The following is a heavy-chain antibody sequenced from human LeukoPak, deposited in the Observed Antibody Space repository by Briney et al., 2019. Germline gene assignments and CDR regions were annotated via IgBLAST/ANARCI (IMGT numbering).Heavy chain of an antibody. CDR2: INPNSGGT. J-gene: IGHJ4*02. CDR1: GYTFTGYY. CDR3: ARVLSSSPWVHLWX. V-gene: IGHV1-2*02. D-gene: IGHD6-13*01. Sequence: AASVKVSCKASGYTFTGYYMHWVRQAPGQGLEWMGWINPNSGGTNYAQKFQGRVTMTRDTSISTAYMELSRLRSDDTAVYYCARVLSSSPWVHLWXWGQGTLVTVS.